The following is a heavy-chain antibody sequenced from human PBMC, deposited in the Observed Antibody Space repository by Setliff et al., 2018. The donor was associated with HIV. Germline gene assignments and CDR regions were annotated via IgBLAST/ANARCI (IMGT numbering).Heavy chain of an antibody. CDR2: IYHSGST. D-gene: IGHD6-25*01. CDR1: GYSISSGYY. V-gene: IGHV4-38-2*02. J-gene: IGHJ4*02. Sequence: SETLSLTCTVSGYSISSGYYWGWIRQPPGKGLEWIGSIYHSGSTYYNPSLKSRVTISVDTSKNQFSLKLSSVTAADTAVYYCARIDSATRGTFEYWGQGTLVTSPQ. CDR3: ARIDSATRGTFEY.